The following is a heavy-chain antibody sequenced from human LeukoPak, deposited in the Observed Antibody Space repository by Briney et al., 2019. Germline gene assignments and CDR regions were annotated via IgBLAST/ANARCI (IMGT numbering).Heavy chain of an antibody. Sequence: GESLKISCKGSGYSFSTGWIGWVRQMPGKGLEWMGIIFPGDSGPKYGPSFQGQVTMSVDKSINTAYLHWSSLEASDSAIYYCVRHVVSMAQSVGRPTYSIDVWGQGTKVTIPS. D-gene: IGHD2/OR15-2a*01. V-gene: IGHV5-51*01. CDR1: GYSFSTGW. J-gene: IGHJ6*02. CDR3: VRHVVSMAQSVGRPTYSIDV. CDR2: IFPGDSGP.